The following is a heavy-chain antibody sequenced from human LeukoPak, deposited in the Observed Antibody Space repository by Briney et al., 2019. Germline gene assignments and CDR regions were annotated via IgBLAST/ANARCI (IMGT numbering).Heavy chain of an antibody. CDR2: INHSGST. Sequence: PSETLSLTCAVYGGSFSGYYWSWIRQPPGKGLEWIGEINHSGSTNYNPSLKSRVTISVDTSKNQFSLKLSSVTAADTAVYYCASRTYNWNPFWGQGTLVTVSS. CDR1: GGSFSGYY. CDR3: ASRTYNWNPF. J-gene: IGHJ4*02. V-gene: IGHV4-34*01. D-gene: IGHD1-20*01.